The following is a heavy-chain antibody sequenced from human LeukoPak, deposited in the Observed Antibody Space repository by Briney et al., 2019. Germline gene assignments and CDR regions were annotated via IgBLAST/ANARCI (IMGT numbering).Heavy chain of an antibody. D-gene: IGHD6-19*01. J-gene: IGHJ4*02. CDR3: AKDRVKAVATGGFDY. CDR1: GFIFRNYA. V-gene: IGHV3-23*01. CDR2: IGGSGSST. Sequence: GGSLRLSCAASGFIFRNYAMSWVRQAPGKGLDWVAAIGGSGSSTYYADSVKGRFTISRDNSKNTLYLQMNSLRAEDTAVYYCAKDRVKAVATGGFDYWGQGTLVTVSS.